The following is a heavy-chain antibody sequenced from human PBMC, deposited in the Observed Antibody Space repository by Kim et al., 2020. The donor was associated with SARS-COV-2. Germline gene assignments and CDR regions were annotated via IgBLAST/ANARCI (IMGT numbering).Heavy chain of an antibody. CDR3: AAGDNDYGDAHFDY. CDR2: IVVGSGNT. CDR1: GFTFTSSA. Sequence: SVKVSCKASGFTFTSSAVQWVRQARGQRLEWIGWIVVGSGNTNYEQKFQERVTITRDMSTSTAYMELSSLRSEDTAVYYCAAGDNDYGDAHFDYWGQGTLVTVSS. D-gene: IGHD4-17*01. J-gene: IGHJ4*02. V-gene: IGHV1-58*01.